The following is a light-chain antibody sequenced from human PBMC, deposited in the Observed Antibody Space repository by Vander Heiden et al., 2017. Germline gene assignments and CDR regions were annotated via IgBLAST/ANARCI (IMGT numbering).Light chain of an antibody. Sequence: QSALTQPASVSGSPGQSLTISCTGTSSDIGDHDHVSWYQQHPGKVPKVIIYEVSKRPSGVSNRFSGSKSGNTASLTTSGLQAEDDADYYCCSYTRSSTLVFGTGTKVTAL. CDR1: SSDIGDHDH. CDR3: CSYTRSSTLV. V-gene: IGLV2-14*01. CDR2: EVS. J-gene: IGLJ1*01.